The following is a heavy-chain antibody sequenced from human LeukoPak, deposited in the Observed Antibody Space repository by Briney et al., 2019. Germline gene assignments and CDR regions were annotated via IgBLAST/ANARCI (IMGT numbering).Heavy chain of an antibody. CDR1: GGSISSGGYY. J-gene: IGHJ4*02. D-gene: IGHD3-10*01. Sequence: SETLSLTCTVSGGSISSGGYYWSWIRQHPGKGLEWIGYIYYSGSTYYNPSLKSRVTISVDTSKNQFSLKLSSVTAADTAVYYCASRYGSGSYFFDYWGQGTLVTVSS. CDR2: IYYSGST. V-gene: IGHV4-31*03. CDR3: ASRYGSGSYFFDY.